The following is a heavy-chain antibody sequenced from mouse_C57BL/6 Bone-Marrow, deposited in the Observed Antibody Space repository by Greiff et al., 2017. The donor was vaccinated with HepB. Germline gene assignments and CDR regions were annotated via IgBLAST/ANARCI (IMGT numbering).Heavy chain of an antibody. CDR3: ARHGLRRTFPYYFDY. V-gene: IGHV5-9*01. J-gene: IGHJ2*01. CDR2: ISGGGGNT. D-gene: IGHD2-2*01. CDR1: GFTFSSYT. Sequence: DVKLVESGGGLVKPGGSLKLSCAASGFTFSSYTMSWVRQTPEKRLEWVATISGGGGNTYYPDSVKGRFTIASDNAKNTLYLQMSSLRSEDTALYYCARHGLRRTFPYYFDYWGQGTTLTVSS.